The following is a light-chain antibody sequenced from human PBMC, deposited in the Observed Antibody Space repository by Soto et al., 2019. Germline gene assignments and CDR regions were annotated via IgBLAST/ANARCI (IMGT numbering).Light chain of an antibody. J-gene: IGLJ2*01. CDR2: EVT. Sequence: QSALTQPPSASGSLGQSVTISCTGTSSDVGGYNYVSWHQQHPGKDPKVMIYEVTKRPPGVPDRFSGSKSGNTASLTVSGLQAEAEADYYCSAFAGGGNPVLLGGGTKLTVL. CDR1: SSDVGGYNY. CDR3: SAFAGGGNPVL. V-gene: IGLV2-8*01.